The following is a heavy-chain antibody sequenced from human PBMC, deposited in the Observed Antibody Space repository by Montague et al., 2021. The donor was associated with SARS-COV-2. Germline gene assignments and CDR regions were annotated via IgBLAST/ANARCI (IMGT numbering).Heavy chain of an antibody. V-gene: IGHV5-10-1*01. CDR3: ARRGRPYSGYTTGYFDY. J-gene: IGHJ4*02. CDR2: IDPSDSYT. Sequence: QPGAEVKKSGESLRISCKVSGYIFISHWITWVRQMPGKGLEWMGRIDPSDSYTNYSPSFQGHVSISVDKSISTAYLQWSSLKASDTAMYYCARRGRPYSGYTTGYFDYWGQGTLVTVSS. D-gene: IGHD5-12*01. CDR1: GYIFISHW.